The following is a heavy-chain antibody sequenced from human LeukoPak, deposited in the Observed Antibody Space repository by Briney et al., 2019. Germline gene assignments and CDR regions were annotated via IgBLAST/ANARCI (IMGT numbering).Heavy chain of an antibody. D-gene: IGHD3-9*01. V-gene: IGHV1-8*03. Sequence: ASVKVSCKASGYTFTSYDINWVRQATGQGLEWMGWMNPNSGNTGYAQKFQGRVTITRSTSISTAYMELSSLRSEDTAVYYCAAIRYFDWFGQYAFDIWGQGTMVTVSS. CDR3: AAIRYFDWFGQYAFDI. J-gene: IGHJ3*02. CDR1: GYTFTSYD. CDR2: MNPNSGNT.